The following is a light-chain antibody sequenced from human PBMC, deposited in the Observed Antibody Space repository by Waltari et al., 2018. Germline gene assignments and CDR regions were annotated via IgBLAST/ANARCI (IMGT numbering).Light chain of an antibody. CDR2: WAS. J-gene: IGKJ5*01. CDR3: HHYYIPPLT. Sequence: DIVMTQSPDFLAVSLGERATINCKSSQSLFSTSNSKTYISWYQQRPGEPHKLLIYWASTRGSGVPDRFSGSGSGTDFTLTISSLQAEDVAVYYCHHYYIPPLTFGQGTRLEIK. CDR1: QSLFSTSNSKTY. V-gene: IGKV4-1*01.